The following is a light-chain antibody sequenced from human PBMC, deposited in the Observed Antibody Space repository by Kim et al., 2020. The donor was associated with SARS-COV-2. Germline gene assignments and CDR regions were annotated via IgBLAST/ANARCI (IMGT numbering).Light chain of an antibody. CDR1: SSNIGRRS. J-gene: IGLJ1*01. CDR3: ATWDDSLNAYV. V-gene: IGLV1-44*01. CDR2: NDN. Sequence: GQRVTISCYGSSSNIGRRSVNWFLQLPETTPKLLIYNDNQRPSGVSDRFSGSRSGTSASLAISGLQSEDGADFYCATWDDSLNAYVFGTGTKVTVL.